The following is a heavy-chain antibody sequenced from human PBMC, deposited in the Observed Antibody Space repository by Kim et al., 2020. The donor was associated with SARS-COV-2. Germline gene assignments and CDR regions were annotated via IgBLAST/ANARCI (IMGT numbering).Heavy chain of an antibody. CDR2: IKQDRSEK. D-gene: IGHD3-10*01. CDR1: GFTFSSYW. J-gene: IGHJ3*02. CDR3: AREDRRITMVRGVKAAFDI. V-gene: IGHV3-7*03. Sequence: GGSLRLSCAASGFTFSSYWMSWVRQAPGKGLEWVANIKQDRSEKYYVDSVKGRFTISRDNAKNSLYLQMNSLRAEDTAVYYCAREDRRITMVRGVKAAFDIWGQGTMVTVSS.